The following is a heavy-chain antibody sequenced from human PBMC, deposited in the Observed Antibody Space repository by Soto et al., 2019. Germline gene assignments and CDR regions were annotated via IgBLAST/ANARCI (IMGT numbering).Heavy chain of an antibody. CDR3: AKSVARTIQYQPLLYADY. D-gene: IGHD2-2*02. J-gene: IGHJ4*02. CDR2: ISGGGDTS. CDR1: GFTFSNYA. V-gene: IGHV3-23*01. Sequence: GGSLRLSCAVSGFTFSNYAISWVRQAPGKGLEWVSIISGGGDTSYYADSVKGRFTISRDNSKNTLYLQMNSLRAEDTAVYYCAKSVARTIQYQPLLYADYWGQGTLVTVSS.